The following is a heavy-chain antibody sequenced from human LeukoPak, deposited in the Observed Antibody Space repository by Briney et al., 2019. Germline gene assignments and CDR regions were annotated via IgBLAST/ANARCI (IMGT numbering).Heavy chain of an antibody. CDR3: ARDYSAYSSGWYDYYGMDV. D-gene: IGHD6-19*01. CDR2: IWYDGSNK. J-gene: IGHJ6*02. V-gene: IGHV3-33*01. Sequence: PRGSLRLSCAAPGFTFSSSGTHWVRQAPGKGLEWVAVIWYDGSNKYYADSVKGRFTISRDNSKNTLYLQMNSLRAEDTAVYYCARDYSAYSSGWYDYYGMDVWGQGTTFTVSS. CDR1: GFTFSSSG.